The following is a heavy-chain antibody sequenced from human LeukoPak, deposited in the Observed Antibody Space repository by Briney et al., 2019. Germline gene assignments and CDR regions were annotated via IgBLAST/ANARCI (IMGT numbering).Heavy chain of an antibody. J-gene: IGHJ4*02. Sequence: GGSLRLSCAASGFTFRDYAMSWVRQAPGKGLEWVSGVSTSGASTYYADTVKGRFTISKDQSKNTVFLQMNSLRAEDTAVYYCAKDEGGTYYYGSGTYYLGRRHFDYWGQGTLVTVSS. V-gene: IGHV3-23*01. CDR3: AKDEGGTYYYGSGTYYLGRRHFDY. D-gene: IGHD3-10*01. CDR1: GFTFRDYA. CDR2: VSTSGAST.